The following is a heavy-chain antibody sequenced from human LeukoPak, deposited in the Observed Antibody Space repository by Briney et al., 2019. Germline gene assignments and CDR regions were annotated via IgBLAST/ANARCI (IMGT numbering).Heavy chain of an antibody. Sequence: SGGSLRLSCAASGFTFSNYAMSWVRQAPGKGLEWVSGISGSGTSTYYADSVKGRFTISRDNSKNTLYLQMNSLRAEDTAVYYCASRNYYDSSGYYSYYFDYWGQGILVTVSS. D-gene: IGHD3-22*01. CDR1: GFTFSNYA. CDR2: ISGSGTST. V-gene: IGHV3-23*01. CDR3: ASRNYYDSSGYYSYYFDY. J-gene: IGHJ4*02.